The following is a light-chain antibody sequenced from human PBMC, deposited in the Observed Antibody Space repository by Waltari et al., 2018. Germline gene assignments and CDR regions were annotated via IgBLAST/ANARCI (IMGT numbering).Light chain of an antibody. CDR2: DAS. V-gene: IGKV3-15*01. Sequence: EIVMTQSPATLSVSPGERATLSCRASRAVSSSLAWYQQKPGQAPRLLIYDASTRATGIPARFSGSGSGTDVTLTISSLQSEDFAVYSCHQYNDGRRTFGQGTKLEIK. J-gene: IGKJ2*01. CDR3: HQYNDGRRT. CDR1: RAVSSS.